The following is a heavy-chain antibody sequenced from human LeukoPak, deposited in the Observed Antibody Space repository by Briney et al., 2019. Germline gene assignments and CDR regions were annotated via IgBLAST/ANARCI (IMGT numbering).Heavy chain of an antibody. V-gene: IGHV4-59*01. Sequence: PSETLSLTCNVSGCSISSYYWSWIRQPPAKELEWIGYIYYSGSTNYNPSLKSRVTISVDTSKNQYSLKLSSVTAADTAVYYCAREENAVFDYWGQGTLVTVSS. J-gene: IGHJ4*02. CDR3: AREENAVFDY. CDR1: GCSISSYY. D-gene: IGHD2-2*01. CDR2: IYYSGST.